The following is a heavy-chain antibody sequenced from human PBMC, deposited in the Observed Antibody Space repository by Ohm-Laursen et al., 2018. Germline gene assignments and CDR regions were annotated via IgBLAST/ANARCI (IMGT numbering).Heavy chain of an antibody. CDR1: GFTFSSYW. CDR3: ARDPIGSDFDWSSQVGVDY. D-gene: IGHD3-9*01. J-gene: IGHJ4*02. Sequence: GSLRLSCSASGFTFSSYWMSWVRQAPGKGLEWVANINQDGSEKYYVDSVKGRFTISRDNAKNSLNLHMSSLRAEDTAVYYCARDPIGSDFDWSSQVGVDYWGQGTLVTVSS. CDR2: INQDGSEK. V-gene: IGHV3-7*01.